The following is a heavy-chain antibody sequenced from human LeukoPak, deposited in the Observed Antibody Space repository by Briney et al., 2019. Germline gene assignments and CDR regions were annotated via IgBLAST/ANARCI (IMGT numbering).Heavy chain of an antibody. Sequence: ASVKVSCKASQFTFTDYYIHWVRQAPGQGLEWVGWINPDSGATSYAQNFQGRVTMTRDTSISTAYMELSSLRSDDTAVFYCAREGGTYAFDYWGQGTLVTVSS. V-gene: IGHV1-2*02. J-gene: IGHJ4*02. CDR1: QFTFTDYY. D-gene: IGHD1-26*01. CDR3: AREGGTYAFDY. CDR2: INPDSGAT.